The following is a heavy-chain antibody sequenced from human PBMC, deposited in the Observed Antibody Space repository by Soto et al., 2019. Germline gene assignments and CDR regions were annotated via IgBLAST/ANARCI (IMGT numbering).Heavy chain of an antibody. Sequence: SETLSLTCTFSGGSISPYYWSWIRQPPGKGLEWIGYIYYSGSTNYNPSLKSRVTISVDTSKNQFSLKLSSVTAADTAVYYCARDQYAGHWFDPWGQGTLVTVSS. CDR2: IYYSGST. CDR3: ARDQYAGHWFDP. V-gene: IGHV4-59*01. D-gene: IGHD2-2*01. CDR1: GGSISPYY. J-gene: IGHJ5*02.